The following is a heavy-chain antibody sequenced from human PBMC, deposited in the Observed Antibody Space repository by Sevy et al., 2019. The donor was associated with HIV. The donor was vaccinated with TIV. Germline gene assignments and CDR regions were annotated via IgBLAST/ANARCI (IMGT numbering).Heavy chain of an antibody. CDR1: GFTFAKYS. Sequence: GGSLRLSCAASGFTFAKYSMSWVRQAPGKGLEWVSTFSFGCGRINYADSVKGRFTISRDDSKNTLFLQMNILRAEDTATDFCAREGCTQPHDYWGQGTLVTVSS. CDR2: FSFGCGRI. J-gene: IGHJ4*02. D-gene: IGHD2-8*01. V-gene: IGHV3-23*01. CDR3: AREGCTQPHDY.